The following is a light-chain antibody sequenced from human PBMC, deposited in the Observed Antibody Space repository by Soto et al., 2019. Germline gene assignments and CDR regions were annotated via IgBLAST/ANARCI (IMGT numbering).Light chain of an antibody. CDR1: QSVNSN. V-gene: IGKV3-15*01. Sequence: EIVMTQSPATLSVSPGERATLSCRASQSVNSNLAWYQQKPGQAPRLLIYGASTRATGIPARFSGSGSGTEFTLTISSLQSEDFAVYYCQQYNDWPPYTFGQGTKPEIK. CDR3: QQYNDWPPYT. J-gene: IGKJ2*01. CDR2: GAS.